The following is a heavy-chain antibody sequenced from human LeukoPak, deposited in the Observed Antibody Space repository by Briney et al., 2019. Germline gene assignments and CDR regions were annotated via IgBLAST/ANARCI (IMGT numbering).Heavy chain of an antibody. Sequence: SQTLSLTCAISGDSVSSNSATWTWIRQSPSRGLEWLGRTYYRSKWYNDYAVSVKSRIIINPDTSKNQFSLQLNSVTPEDTALYYCARGSSSISWYFDYWGHGTLVTVSS. J-gene: IGHJ4*01. V-gene: IGHV6-1*01. CDR3: ARGSSSISWYFDY. CDR2: TYYRSKWYN. CDR1: GDSVSSNSAT. D-gene: IGHD6-13*01.